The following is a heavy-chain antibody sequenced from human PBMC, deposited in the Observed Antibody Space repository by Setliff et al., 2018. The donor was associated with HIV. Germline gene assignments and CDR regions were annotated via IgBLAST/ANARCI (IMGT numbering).Heavy chain of an antibody. D-gene: IGHD5-18*01. CDR2: IIPIVNIA. CDR3: ARGWSEDTSVVQVEYFQH. J-gene: IGHJ1*01. V-gene: IGHV1-69*10. CDR1: GGTFSNYV. Sequence: SVKVSCKTSGGTFSNYVISWVRQAPGQGLEWMGGIIPIVNIANYAQKFQGRITITADKSTSTVYMELRSLRSEDTAVYFCARGWSEDTSVVQVEYFQHWGQGTLVTVSS.